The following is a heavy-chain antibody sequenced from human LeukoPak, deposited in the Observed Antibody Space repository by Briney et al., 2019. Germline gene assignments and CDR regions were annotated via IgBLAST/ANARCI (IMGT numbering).Heavy chain of an antibody. CDR1: GYTFTSYY. CDR3: ARNGDLYDFWSGYYSPNYYYYMDV. D-gene: IGHD3-3*01. Sequence: EASVKVSCKASGYTFTSYYMHWVRQAPGQGLEWMGIINPSGSSTSYAQKFQGRVTMTRDMSTSTVYMELGSLRSEDTAVYYCARNGDLYDFWSGYYSPNYYYYMDVWGKGTTVTVSS. J-gene: IGHJ6*03. CDR2: INPSGSST. V-gene: IGHV1-46*01.